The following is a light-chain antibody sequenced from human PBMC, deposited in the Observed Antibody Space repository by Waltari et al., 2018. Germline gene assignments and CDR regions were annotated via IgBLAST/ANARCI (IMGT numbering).Light chain of an antibody. CDR3: CSNAGSHTYF. Sequence: QSALPPPRSVSGSPGQSVTISCTGIDVGGYDYFPWYQQYPGKAPKLIIYRVTKRPSGVPDRFSGSRSGNTASLTISGLQAEDEADYYCCSNAGSHTYFFGPGTKVTVL. CDR1: DVGGYDY. CDR2: RVT. J-gene: IGLJ1*01. V-gene: IGLV2-11*01.